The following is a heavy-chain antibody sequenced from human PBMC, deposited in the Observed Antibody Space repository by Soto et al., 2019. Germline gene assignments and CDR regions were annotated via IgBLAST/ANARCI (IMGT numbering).Heavy chain of an antibody. J-gene: IGHJ4*02. CDR3: AKDMGQDSSGWFLFDY. CDR1: GFTFDDYA. CDR2: ISWNSGSI. V-gene: IGHV3-9*01. Sequence: EVQLVESGGGLVQPGRSLRLSCAASGFTFDDYAMHWVRQAPGKGLEWVSGISWNSGSIGYADSVKGRFTISRDNAKNSLYLQMNCLRAEDTALYYCAKDMGQDSSGWFLFDYWGQGTLVTVSS. D-gene: IGHD6-19*01.